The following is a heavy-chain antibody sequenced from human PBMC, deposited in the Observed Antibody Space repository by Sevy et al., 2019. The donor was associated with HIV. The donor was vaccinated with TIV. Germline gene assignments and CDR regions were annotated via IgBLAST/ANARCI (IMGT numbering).Heavy chain of an antibody. CDR3: ARSRGYSSGYAFDI. Sequence: ASVQVSCKASGYTFTGYYMHWVRQAPGQGLEWMGWINPNSGGTNYAQKFQGRVTMTRDTSISTAYMELSRLRSDDTAVYYCARSRGYSSGYAFDIWGQGTMVTVSS. V-gene: IGHV1-2*02. CDR2: INPNSGGT. CDR1: GYTFTGYY. D-gene: IGHD5-18*01. J-gene: IGHJ3*02.